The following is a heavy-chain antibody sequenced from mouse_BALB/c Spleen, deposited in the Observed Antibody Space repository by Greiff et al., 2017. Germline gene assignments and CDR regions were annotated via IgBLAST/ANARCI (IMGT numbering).Heavy chain of an antibody. D-gene: IGHD5-1*01. CDR3: GRRSTKGYYAMDY. J-gene: IGHJ4*01. CDR2: ISTYYGNT. Sequence: QVQLQQSGPELVRPGVSVKISCKGSSYTFTDYAMHWVKQSHAKSLEWIGVISTYYGNTNYNQKFKGKATMTVDKSSSTAYMELARLTSEDSAVYYCGRRSTKGYYAMDYWGQGTSVTVSS. V-gene: IGHV1-67*01. CDR1: SYTFTDYA.